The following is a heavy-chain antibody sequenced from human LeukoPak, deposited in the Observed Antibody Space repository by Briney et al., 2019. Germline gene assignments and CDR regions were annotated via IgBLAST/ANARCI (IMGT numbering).Heavy chain of an antibody. CDR2: ISSSGSTI. D-gene: IGHD3-10*01. CDR3: AREVRMVRGVIIKGGFDY. CDR1: GFTFSSYE. Sequence: GGSLRLSCAASGFTFSSYEMNWVRQAPGKGLEWVSYISSSGSTIYYADSVKGRFTISRDNAKNSLYLQMNSLRAEDTAVYYCAREVRMVRGVIIKGGFDYWGQGTLVTVSS. J-gene: IGHJ4*02. V-gene: IGHV3-48*03.